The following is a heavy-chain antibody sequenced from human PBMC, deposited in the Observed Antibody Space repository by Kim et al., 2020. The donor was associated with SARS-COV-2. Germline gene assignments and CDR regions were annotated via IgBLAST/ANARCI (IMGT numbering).Heavy chain of an antibody. J-gene: IGHJ5*02. CDR3: ARRGGYSSSWYEGNWFDP. V-gene: IGHV4-39*01. D-gene: IGHD6-13*01. Sequence: SRVTISGDTSKNQFSLGLSSVTAADTAVYYCARRGGYSSSWYEGNWFDPWGQGTLVTVSS.